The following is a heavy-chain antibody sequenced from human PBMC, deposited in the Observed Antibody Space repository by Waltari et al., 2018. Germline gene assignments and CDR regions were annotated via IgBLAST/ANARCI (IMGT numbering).Heavy chain of an antibody. CDR3: ARHISGNRYAIDY. CDR1: GYIFSNYW. Sequence: EVQFVQSGAEVKKPGESLRSSCQVSGYIFSNYWSSGVREMPGKGLEGMGRIGPRNAYIDSSPSFEGNVTISTDRSSTTAYLQWSSLRASDSAMYYCARHISGNRYAIDYWGQGTLVTVSS. CDR2: IGPRNAYI. J-gene: IGHJ4*02. D-gene: IGHD3-3*02. V-gene: IGHV5-10-1*03.